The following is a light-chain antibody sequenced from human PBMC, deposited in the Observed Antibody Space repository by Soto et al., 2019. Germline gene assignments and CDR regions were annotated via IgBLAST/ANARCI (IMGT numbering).Light chain of an antibody. CDR2: WAS. Sequence: DIVLTQSPDSLAVSLGERATINCKSSQSVLYSSNNKNYLAWYQHQPGQPPKLLIYWASTRASGVPDRFSGSGSGTDFTLTISSLQAEDVAVYYCQQYYSTPYTFGQGTKLEIK. J-gene: IGKJ2*01. V-gene: IGKV4-1*01. CDR1: QSVLYSSNNKNY. CDR3: QQYYSTPYT.